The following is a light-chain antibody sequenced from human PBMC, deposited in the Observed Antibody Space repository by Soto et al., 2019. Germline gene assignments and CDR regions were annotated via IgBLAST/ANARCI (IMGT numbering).Light chain of an antibody. CDR3: QQFGGSSRT. CDR2: AAS. Sequence: EIVLTQSPGTLSLSPGERGTLSCRASQSVSSGYVAWYQHKPGQAPRLLIYAASSRATGIPDRFSGSGSGRDFTLTITRLEPEDFAVYYCQQFGGSSRTFGKGTKVDIK. CDR1: QSVSSGY. V-gene: IGKV3-20*01. J-gene: IGKJ1*01.